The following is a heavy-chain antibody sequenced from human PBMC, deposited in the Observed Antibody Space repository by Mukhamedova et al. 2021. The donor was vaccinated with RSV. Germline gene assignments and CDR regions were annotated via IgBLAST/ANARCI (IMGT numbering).Heavy chain of an antibody. J-gene: IGHJ4*02. CDR3: ARSGYSTAWYYFDY. Sequence: YNPSLKSRVTISVDTSKNQFSLNLNSVTAADAAVYSCARSGYSTAWYYFDYSGQGTLVTVSS. D-gene: IGHD6-13*01. V-gene: IGHV4-30-2*04.